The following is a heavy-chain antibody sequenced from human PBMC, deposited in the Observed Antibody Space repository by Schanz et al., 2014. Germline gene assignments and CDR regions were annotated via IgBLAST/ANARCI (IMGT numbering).Heavy chain of an antibody. Sequence: QVQLVQSAAEVKRPGSPVKVSCKAFGGTLSNYAISWVRQAPGQGLEWLGLIMPKFGTENYAQKYQGRVTLTADATTAYMDLSSLKFEDTAVYYCVRVANYDGDDYYQRSHFDLWGQGTLVTVSS. D-gene: IGHD3-22*01. V-gene: IGHV1-69*01. CDR3: VRVANYDGDDYYQRSHFDL. CDR1: GGTLSNYA. J-gene: IGHJ4*02. CDR2: IMPKFGTE.